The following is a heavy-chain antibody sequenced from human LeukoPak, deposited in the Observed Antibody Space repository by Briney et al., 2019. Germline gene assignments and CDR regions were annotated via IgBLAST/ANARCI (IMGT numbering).Heavy chain of an antibody. CDR2: ISYDGSNK. Sequence: PGGSLRLSCAASGFTFSSYAMHWVRQAPGKGLEWVAVISYDGSNKYYADSVKGRFTISRDNSKNTLYLQMNSLRAEDTAVYYCARSRPYASIWGQGTMVTVSS. D-gene: IGHD2-2*01. J-gene: IGHJ3*02. CDR3: ARSRPYASI. V-gene: IGHV3-30*04. CDR1: GFTFSSYA.